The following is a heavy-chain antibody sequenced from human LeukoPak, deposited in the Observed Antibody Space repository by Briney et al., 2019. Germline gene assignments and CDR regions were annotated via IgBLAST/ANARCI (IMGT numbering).Heavy chain of an antibody. CDR3: ARDTWGYFDL. Sequence: GGSPRLSCAASGFTFRSYWMSWVRQAPGKGLEWVANIKQGGSEKFYVDSVKGRFTISRDNAKNSLYLQMNSLRAEDTAVYYCARDTWGYFDLWGRGTQVTVSS. CDR2: IKQGGSEK. CDR1: GFTFRSYW. J-gene: IGHJ2*01. V-gene: IGHV3-7*04. D-gene: IGHD7-27*01.